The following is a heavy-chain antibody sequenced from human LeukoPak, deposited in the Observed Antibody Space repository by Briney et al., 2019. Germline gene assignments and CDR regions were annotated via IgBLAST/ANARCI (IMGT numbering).Heavy chain of an antibody. CDR3: ARDGTYYYDSSGYPFDY. CDR1: GYTFTSYG. Sequence: ASVKVSCKASGYTFTSYGISWVRQAPGQGLEGMGWISAYNGNTNYAQKLQGRVTMTTDTSTSTAYMELRSLRSDDTAVYYCARDGTYYYDSSGYPFDYWGQGTLVTVSS. CDR2: ISAYNGNT. J-gene: IGHJ4*02. D-gene: IGHD3-22*01. V-gene: IGHV1-18*01.